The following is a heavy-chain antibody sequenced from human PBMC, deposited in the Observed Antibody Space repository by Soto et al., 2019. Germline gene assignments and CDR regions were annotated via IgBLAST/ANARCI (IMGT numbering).Heavy chain of an antibody. CDR3: ARRGYGTSVRLDLYYYYGIDV. D-gene: IGHD5-18*01. V-gene: IGHV1-69*06. J-gene: IGHJ6*02. CDR1: GGTFSSYA. Sequence: ASVKVSCKASGGTFSSYAISWVRQAPGQGLEWMGGIIPIFGTANYAQKFQGRVTITADKSTSTAYMELSSLRSEDTAVYYCARRGYGTSVRLDLYYYYGIDVWGQGTTVTVSS. CDR2: IIPIFGTA.